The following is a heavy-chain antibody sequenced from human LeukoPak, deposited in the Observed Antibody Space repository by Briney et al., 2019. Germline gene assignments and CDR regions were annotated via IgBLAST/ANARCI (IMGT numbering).Heavy chain of an antibody. J-gene: IGHJ4*02. V-gene: IGHV3-72*01. CDR1: GFTLSYYG. CDR2: IRNKGRSYTT. Sequence: GGSLRLSCAGSGFTLSYYGMHWVRQAPGKGLEWVGRIRNKGRSYTTEYAASGKGRFTISRDDSKNSLYLQMNYLKIEDTALYYCAVIVGARGFDYWGQGTLVAVSS. D-gene: IGHD1-26*01. CDR3: AVIVGARGFDY.